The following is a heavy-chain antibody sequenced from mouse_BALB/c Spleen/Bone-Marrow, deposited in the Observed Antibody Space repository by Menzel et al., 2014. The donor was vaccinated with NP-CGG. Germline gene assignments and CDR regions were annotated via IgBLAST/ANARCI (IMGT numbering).Heavy chain of an antibody. CDR2: IRNKANGYTT. CDR1: GFTFTDYY. D-gene: IGHD2-1*01. V-gene: IGHV7-3*02. CDR3: ARDVGNYVRFAY. J-gene: IGHJ3*01. Sequence: EVKLVESGGGLVQPGGSLKLSCATSGFTFTDYYMSWVRQPPGKALEWLGFIRNKANGYTTEYSASVKGRFTISRDNSQSILYLQMNTLRAEDSATYSRARDVGNYVRFAYWGQGTLVTVSA.